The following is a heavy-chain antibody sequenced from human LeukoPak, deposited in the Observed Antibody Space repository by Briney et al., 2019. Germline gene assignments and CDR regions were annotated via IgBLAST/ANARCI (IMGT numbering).Heavy chain of an antibody. Sequence: ASVKVSCKASGYTFTGYYMHWVRQAPGQGLEWVGWINPNSGGTNYAQKFQGRVTMTRDTSISTAYMELSRLRSDDTAVYYCARDDSGSYSVDYWGQGTLVTVSS. V-gene: IGHV1-2*02. CDR2: INPNSGGT. CDR1: GYTFTGYY. D-gene: IGHD1-26*01. J-gene: IGHJ4*02. CDR3: ARDDSGSYSVDY.